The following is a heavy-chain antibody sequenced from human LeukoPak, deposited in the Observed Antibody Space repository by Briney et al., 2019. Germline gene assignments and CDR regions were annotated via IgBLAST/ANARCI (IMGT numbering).Heavy chain of an antibody. CDR3: AKGRDGYSD. CDR2: ISGSGGST. J-gene: IGHJ4*02. Sequence: WVRQAPAKGLEWVSAISGSGGSTYYADSVKGRFTISRDNSKNTLYLQMNSLRAEDTAVYYCAKGRDGYSDWGQGTLVTVSS. V-gene: IGHV3-23*01. D-gene: IGHD5-24*01.